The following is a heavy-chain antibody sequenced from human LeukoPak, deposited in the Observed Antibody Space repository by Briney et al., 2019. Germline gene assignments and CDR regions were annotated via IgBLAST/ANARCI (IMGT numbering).Heavy chain of an antibody. V-gene: IGHV3-74*01. J-gene: IGHJ3*02. Sequence: HPGGSLRLSCAASGFTFSSYWMHWVRQAPGKGLVWVSRINSDRSSTNYADSVKGRFTISRDNAKNTLYLQMNSLRAEDTAVYYCAREVHSGYSDDAFDIWGQGTMVTVSS. D-gene: IGHD5-12*01. CDR1: GFTFSSYW. CDR2: INSDRSST. CDR3: AREVHSGYSDDAFDI.